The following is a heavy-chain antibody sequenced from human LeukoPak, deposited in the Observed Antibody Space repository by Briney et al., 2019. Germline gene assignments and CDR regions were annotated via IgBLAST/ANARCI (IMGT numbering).Heavy chain of an antibody. CDR1: GFTFSSYW. CDR2: INSDGSST. V-gene: IGHV3-74*01. D-gene: IGHD3-3*01. Sequence: GGSLRLSCAASGFTFSSYWMHWVRQAPGKGLVWVSRINSDGSSTSYADSVKGRFTISRDNAKNTLYLQMNSLRAEDTAVYYCARGLGITIFGVVSQYNWFDPWGQGTLVTVTS. CDR3: ARGLGITIFGVVSQYNWFDP. J-gene: IGHJ5*02.